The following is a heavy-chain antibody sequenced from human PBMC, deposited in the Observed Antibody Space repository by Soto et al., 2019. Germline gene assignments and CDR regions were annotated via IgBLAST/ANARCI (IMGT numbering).Heavy chain of an antibody. Sequence: GGSLRRSCAASGFTFSSYAMIWVRQAPVKGLEWVSAISHNGAGTYYADSVKGRFTISRDNSKNTLYLQMNSLRAEDTAVYYCAKLVASGTAYWGQGTLVTVSS. CDR2: ISHNGAGT. V-gene: IGHV3-23*01. CDR1: GFTFSSYA. J-gene: IGHJ4*02. CDR3: AKLVASGTAY. D-gene: IGHD2-15*01.